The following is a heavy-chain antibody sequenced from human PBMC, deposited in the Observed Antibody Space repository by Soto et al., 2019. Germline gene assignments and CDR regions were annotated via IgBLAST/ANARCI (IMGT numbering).Heavy chain of an antibody. V-gene: IGHV3-30-3*01. CDR2: ISYDGSNK. D-gene: IGHD6-19*01. CDR1: GFTFSSYA. Sequence: QVQLVESGGGVVQPGRSLRLSCAASGFTFSSYAMHWVRQAPGKGLEWVAVISYDGSNKYYADSVKGRFTISRDNSKNTLSLQMNSLRAEYTAVYYCARDGSGSPHDYWGQGTLVTVSS. CDR3: ARDGSGSPHDY. J-gene: IGHJ4*02.